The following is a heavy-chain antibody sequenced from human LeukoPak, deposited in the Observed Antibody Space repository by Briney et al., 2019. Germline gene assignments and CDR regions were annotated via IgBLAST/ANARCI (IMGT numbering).Heavy chain of an antibody. CDR1: GGSISNYY. CDR3: ARGTIAAAGHFDY. Sequence: SETLSLTCTVSGGSISNYYWSWIRQPPGKGLGWIGYIYYSGSTSYNPSLKSRVTISVDTSKNQFSLKLSSVTAADTAVYYCARGTIAAAGHFDYWGQGTLVTVSS. J-gene: IGHJ4*02. V-gene: IGHV4-59*01. CDR2: IYYSGST. D-gene: IGHD6-13*01.